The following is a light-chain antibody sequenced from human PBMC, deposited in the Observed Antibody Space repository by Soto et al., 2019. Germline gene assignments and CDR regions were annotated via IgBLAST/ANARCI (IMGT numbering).Light chain of an antibody. CDR1: QSVTNSY. V-gene: IGKV3-20*01. CDR2: GIS. J-gene: IGKJ1*01. CDR3: HQYGYSWT. Sequence: EVVLTQYPGTLSLFPGERATLSCRASQSVTNSYLAWYQQKPGQAPRPLIYGISNRATGIPDRFSASGSGTEFTLTISRLEPEDFAVYDCHQYGYSWTFGQGTKVDIK.